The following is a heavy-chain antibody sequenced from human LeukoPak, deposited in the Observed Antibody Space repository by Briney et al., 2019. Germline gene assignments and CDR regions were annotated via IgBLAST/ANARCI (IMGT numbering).Heavy chain of an antibody. Sequence: PGGSLRLSCAASGFTFSSYGMHWVRQAPGKGLEWVAVISYDGSNKYYADSAKGRFTISRDNSKNTLYLQMNSLRAEDTAVYYCAKEPERKRWLQDDYWGQGTLVTVSS. CDR3: AKEPERKRWLQDDY. J-gene: IGHJ4*02. V-gene: IGHV3-30*18. CDR1: GFTFSSYG. CDR2: ISYDGSNK. D-gene: IGHD5-24*01.